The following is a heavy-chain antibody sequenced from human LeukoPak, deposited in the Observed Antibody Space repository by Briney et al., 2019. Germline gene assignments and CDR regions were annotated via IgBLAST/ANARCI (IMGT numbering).Heavy chain of an antibody. CDR3: ARDRQGVDYGMDV. V-gene: IGHV3-11*06. Sequence: GGSLRLSCAASGFTFSDYYMSWIRQAPGKGLEWVSYISSSSSYTNYADSVKGRFTISRDNAKNSLYLQMNSLRAEDTAVYYCARDRQGVDYGMDVWGQGTTVTVSS. J-gene: IGHJ6*02. CDR1: GFTFSDYY. D-gene: IGHD2-15*01. CDR2: ISSSSSYT.